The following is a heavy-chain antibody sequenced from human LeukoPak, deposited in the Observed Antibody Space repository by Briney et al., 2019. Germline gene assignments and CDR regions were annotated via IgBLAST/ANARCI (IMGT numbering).Heavy chain of an antibody. Sequence: SETLSLTCAVYGGSFSGYYWSWIRQPPGKGLEWIGEINHSGSTNYNPSLKSRVTISADTSKNQFSLKLSSVTAADTAVYYCARVHAGYSSGWYATNFDYWGQGTLVTVSS. J-gene: IGHJ4*02. CDR2: INHSGST. CDR3: ARVHAGYSSGWYATNFDY. CDR1: GGSFSGYY. D-gene: IGHD6-19*01. V-gene: IGHV4-34*01.